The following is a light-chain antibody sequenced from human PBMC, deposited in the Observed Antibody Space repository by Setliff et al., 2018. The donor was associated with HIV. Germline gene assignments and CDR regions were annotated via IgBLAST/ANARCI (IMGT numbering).Light chain of an antibody. CDR2: DVS. CDR3: SSYTSSSTLV. Sequence: QSALAQPASVSGSPGQSITISCTGTSSAVGGYNYVSWYQQHSGKAPKLMIFDVSKRPSGVSNRFSGSKSGNTASLTISGLQAEDEADFYCSSYTSSSTLVFGTGTKVTV. V-gene: IGLV2-14*03. J-gene: IGLJ1*01. CDR1: SSAVGGYNY.